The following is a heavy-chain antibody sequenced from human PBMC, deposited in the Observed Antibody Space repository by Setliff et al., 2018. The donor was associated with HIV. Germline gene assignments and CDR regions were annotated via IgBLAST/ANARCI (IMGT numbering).Heavy chain of an antibody. CDR2: ISGSGDST. D-gene: IGHD2-2*01. V-gene: IGHV3-23*01. CDR1: GFTFSDYA. Sequence: LRLSCAASGFTFSDYAMNWVRQAPGKGLEWASAISGSGDSTFYADSVKGRFTISRDNSKNTLYLQMNSLRAEDTAVYYCAIVVVPAAIFSGLRWFDPWGQGTLVTVSS. J-gene: IGHJ5*02. CDR3: AIVVVPAAIFSGLRWFDP.